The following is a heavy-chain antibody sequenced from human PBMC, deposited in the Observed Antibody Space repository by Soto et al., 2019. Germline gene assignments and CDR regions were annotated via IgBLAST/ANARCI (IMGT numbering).Heavy chain of an antibody. Sequence: GPLRLSCAASVFTFSSYGMHWVRQAPGKGLEWVTGILYDGSDKYYADSVKGRFTISRENSKNTLYLQMNSLRTEDSAVYYCAKAGGGFGDFVHHWGQGTPVTVSS. V-gene: IGHV3-30*18. D-gene: IGHD3-10*01. CDR2: ILYDGSDK. CDR3: AKAGGGFGDFVHH. CDR1: VFTFSSYG. J-gene: IGHJ4*02.